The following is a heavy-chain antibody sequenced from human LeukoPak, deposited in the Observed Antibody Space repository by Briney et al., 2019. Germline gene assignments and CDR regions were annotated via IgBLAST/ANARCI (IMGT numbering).Heavy chain of an antibody. V-gene: IGHV1-2*02. D-gene: IGHD3-16*01. CDR2: INPKSGGT. CDR1: GYTFTGYY. CDR3: ARDRAILAMDYEFDY. J-gene: IGHJ4*02. Sequence: GASVKVSCKASGYTFTGYYMHWVRQAPGQGLEWMGWINPKSGGTNYAQKFQGRVTMTRDTSINTAYMDLSSLRSDDTAVCYCARDRAILAMDYEFDYWGQGTLVTVSS.